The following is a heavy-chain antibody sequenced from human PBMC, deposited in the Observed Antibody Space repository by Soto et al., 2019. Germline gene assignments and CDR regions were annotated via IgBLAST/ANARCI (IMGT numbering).Heavy chain of an antibody. CDR1: GYTFTSYA. CDR2: INAGNGNT. V-gene: IGHV1-3*01. CDR3: ARGRDIVVVVAATHAFDI. D-gene: IGHD2-15*01. Sequence: QVQLVQSGAEVKKPGASVKVSCKASGYTFTSYAMHWVRQAPGQRLEWMGWINAGNGNTKYSQKFQGRVTITRDTSASTAYMELSSLRSEDTAMYYCARGRDIVVVVAATHAFDIWGQGTMVTVSS. J-gene: IGHJ3*02.